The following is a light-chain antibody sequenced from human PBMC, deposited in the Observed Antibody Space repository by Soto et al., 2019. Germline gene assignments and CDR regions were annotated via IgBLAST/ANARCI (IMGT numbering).Light chain of an antibody. V-gene: IGLV2-14*01. CDR2: DVT. J-gene: IGLJ1*01. CDR3: TSYTSISTYV. Sequence: QSALTQPASVSGPPGQSITISCTGTSSDVGAYNYVSWYQHHPGKAPRLVIYDVTNRPSEISDRFSGSKSGNTASLTISGLLAEDEADYYCTSYTSISTYVFGTGTKLTVL. CDR1: SSDVGAYNY.